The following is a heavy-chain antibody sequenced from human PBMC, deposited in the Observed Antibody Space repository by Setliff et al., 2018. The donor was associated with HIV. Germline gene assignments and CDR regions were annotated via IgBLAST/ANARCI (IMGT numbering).Heavy chain of an antibody. CDR2: TNPQSDIA. CDR1: GFTFNHYA. J-gene: IGHJ4*02. CDR3: VRVAGGYYFDY. V-gene: IGHV1-69*10. Sequence: GPPVKVSCKASGFTFNHYALSWVRQAPGQRPEWMGGTNPQSDIANYAQRFQGRVTITADHSTTTTYMELTSLRADDTAVYYCVRVAGGYYFDYWGQGTLVTVSS.